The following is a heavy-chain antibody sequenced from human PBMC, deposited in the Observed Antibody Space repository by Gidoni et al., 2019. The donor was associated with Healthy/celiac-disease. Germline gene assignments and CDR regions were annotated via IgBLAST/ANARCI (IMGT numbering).Heavy chain of an antibody. CDR2: IRSKADGGTT. V-gene: IGHV3-49*05. J-gene: IGHJ6*02. D-gene: IGHD2-8*01. CDR1: GFPFGDYA. CDR3: TRGGRRYCTNGVCPPDYYGMDV. Sequence: EVQLVESGGGLVKPGRSLRLSCTASGFPFGDYAMSWFRQAPGKGLGWVGFIRSKADGGTTEYAASVKGRFTISRDDSKSIAYLQMNSLKTEDTAVYYCTRGGRRYCTNGVCPPDYYGMDVWGQGTTVTVSS.